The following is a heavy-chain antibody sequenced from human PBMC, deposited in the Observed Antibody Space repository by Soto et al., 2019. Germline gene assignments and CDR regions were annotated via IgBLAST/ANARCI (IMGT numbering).Heavy chain of an antibody. CDR2: TSYDGSNK. CDR1: GFTFRSYV. CDR3: ARWGKTGGLDV. D-gene: IGHD3-16*01. Sequence: QVQLVESGGGVVQPGTSLRVSCVGSGFTFRSYVIHWVRQAPGKGLEWVALTSYDGSNKYYGDSVRGRFTISRDNSRNTVELQMDSLRLEEPALYYCARWGKTGGLDVWGQGTLVSVSS. V-gene: IGHV3-30*19. J-gene: IGHJ1*01.